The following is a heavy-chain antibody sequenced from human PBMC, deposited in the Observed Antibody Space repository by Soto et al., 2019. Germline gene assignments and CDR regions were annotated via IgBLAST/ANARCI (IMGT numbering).Heavy chain of an antibody. CDR2: INAGNGNT. V-gene: IGHV1-3*01. CDR3: ARDVDFWSGATYYYGMDV. J-gene: IGHJ6*02. CDR1: GYTFTSYA. Sequence: ASVKVSCKASGYTFTSYAMHWVRQAPGQRLEWMGWINAGNGNTKYSQKFQGRVTITRDTSASTAYMELSSLRSEDTAVYYCARDVDFWSGATYYYGMDVWGQGTTVTVSS. D-gene: IGHD3-3*01.